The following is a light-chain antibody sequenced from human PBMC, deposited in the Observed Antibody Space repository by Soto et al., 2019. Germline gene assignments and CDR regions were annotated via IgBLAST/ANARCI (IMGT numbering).Light chain of an antibody. CDR3: QQSYITPVT. V-gene: IGKV1-39*01. CDR1: KTSSRY. Sequence: DIHMTQSASSLSASVGDRVTITCRASKTSSRYLNWYQPRPGKAPNLRSESASSLQRGGPSSVSGSGSGTDCTLTISSLQPEDVATYYCQQSYITPVTFGQGTKVDIK. J-gene: IGKJ1*01. CDR2: SAS.